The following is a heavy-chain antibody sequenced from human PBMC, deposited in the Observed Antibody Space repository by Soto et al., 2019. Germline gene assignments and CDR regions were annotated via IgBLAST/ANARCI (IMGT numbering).Heavy chain of an antibody. Sequence: ASVKVSCKASGYTFTSYAMHWVRQAPGQRLEWMGWINAGIGDTEYSEKFQGRVTITRDTSASTAYMELSSLRSEDTAVYYCARSAYYYGSGSVVAATNWFDPWGQGTLVTVSS. CDR1: GYTFTSYA. V-gene: IGHV1-3*01. CDR3: ARSAYYYGSGSVVAATNWFDP. J-gene: IGHJ5*02. CDR2: INAGIGDT. D-gene: IGHD3-10*01.